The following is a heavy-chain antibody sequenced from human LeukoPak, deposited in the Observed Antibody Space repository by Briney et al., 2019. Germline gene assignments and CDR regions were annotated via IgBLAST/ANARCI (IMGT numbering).Heavy chain of an antibody. CDR1: GFTFSSYG. D-gene: IGHD6-19*01. CDR3: AKDESASEQWLAPGYFDY. CDR2: ISYDGSNK. J-gene: IGHJ4*02. V-gene: IGHV3-30*18. Sequence: PGRSLRLSCAASGFTFSSYGMHWVRQAPGKGLEWVAVISYDGSNKYYADSVKGRFTISRDNSKNTLYLQMNSLRAEDTALYYCAKDESASEQWLAPGYFDYWGQGTLVTVSS.